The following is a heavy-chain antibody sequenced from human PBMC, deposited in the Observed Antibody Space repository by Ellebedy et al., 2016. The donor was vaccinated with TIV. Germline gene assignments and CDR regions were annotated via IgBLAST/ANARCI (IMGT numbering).Heavy chain of an antibody. J-gene: IGHJ6*03. D-gene: IGHD4-17*01. Sequence: ASVKVSXXASGYTFTNYGISWVRQAPGQGLELMGWISGYNGNTNYAQKLQGRATMTTDTSTSTAYMELRSLRSDDTAVYYCARFPGPLRRNYYYYMDVWGKGTTVTVSS. V-gene: IGHV1-18*01. CDR1: GYTFTNYG. CDR3: ARFPGPLRRNYYYYMDV. CDR2: ISGYNGNT.